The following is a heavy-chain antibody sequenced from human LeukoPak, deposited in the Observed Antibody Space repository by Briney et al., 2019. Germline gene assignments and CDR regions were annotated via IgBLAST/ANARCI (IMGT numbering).Heavy chain of an antibody. Sequence: SVKVSCKASGGTFSSYAISWVRQAPGQGLERMGRIIPILGIANYAQKFQGRVTITADKSTSTAYMELSSLRSEDTAVYYCATSGLRYCSSTSCPGWFDPWGQGTLVTVSS. D-gene: IGHD2-2*01. V-gene: IGHV1-69*04. CDR3: ATSGLRYCSSTSCPGWFDP. J-gene: IGHJ5*02. CDR2: IIPILGIA. CDR1: GGTFSSYA.